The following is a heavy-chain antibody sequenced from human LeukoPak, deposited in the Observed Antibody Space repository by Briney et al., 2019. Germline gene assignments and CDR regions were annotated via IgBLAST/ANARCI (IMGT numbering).Heavy chain of an antibody. Sequence: GGSLRLSCTGSGFTFCDYAMNWVRQAPGKGLEWVGFIRSKNYVGTTEYAASVKGRFTISRDDSGSFAYLQMNSLKTEDTAVYYCTSVILATKDYWGQGTLVTVSS. CDR3: TSVILATKDY. CDR2: IRSKNYVGTT. J-gene: IGHJ4*02. D-gene: IGHD5-12*01. CDR1: GFTFCDYA. V-gene: IGHV3-49*04.